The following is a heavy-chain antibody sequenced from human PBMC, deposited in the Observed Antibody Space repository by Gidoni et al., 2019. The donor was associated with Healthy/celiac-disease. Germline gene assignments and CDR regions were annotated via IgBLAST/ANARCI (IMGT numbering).Heavy chain of an antibody. V-gene: IGHV3-15*01. J-gene: IGHJ3*02. CDR3: TTDPWIQLTENYHAFDI. D-gene: IGHD5-18*01. CDR1: GFTFSNAW. Sequence: EVQLVESGGGLVKPGGSLRLSCAASGFTFSNAWMSWVRQAPGKGLEWVGRIKSKTDGGTTDYAAPVKGRFTISRDDSKNTLYLQMNSLKTEDTAVYYCTTDPWIQLTENYHAFDIWGQGTMVTVSS. CDR2: IKSKTDGGTT.